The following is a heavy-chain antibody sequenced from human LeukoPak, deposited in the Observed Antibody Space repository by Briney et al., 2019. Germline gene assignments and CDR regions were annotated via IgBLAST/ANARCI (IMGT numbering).Heavy chain of an antibody. CDR1: GGTFSSYA. Sequence: SVKVSCKAPGGTFSSYAISWVRQAPGQGLEWMGRIIPIFGTANYAQKFQGRVTITTDESTSTAYMELSSLRSEDTAVYYCARGFWYYYYYMDVWGKGTTVTVSS. CDR2: IIPIFGTA. CDR3: ARGFWYYYYYMDV. V-gene: IGHV1-69*05. J-gene: IGHJ6*03. D-gene: IGHD3-3*01.